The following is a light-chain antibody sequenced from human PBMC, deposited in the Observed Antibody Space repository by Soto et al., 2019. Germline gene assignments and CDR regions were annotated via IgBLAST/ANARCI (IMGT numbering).Light chain of an antibody. CDR2: DAS. CDR3: QKYDNFLHS. J-gene: IGKJ4*01. CDR1: HVISYY. V-gene: IGKV1-33*01. Sequence: DIQMTQYPSSLSASLGDSVTITCQASHVISYYLNWYQHKPGKAPKLLIYDASNLEAGFPSRFSGSGSGTDFVLTISSLQPEDIETYYCQKYDNFLHSFGGGTQVQS.